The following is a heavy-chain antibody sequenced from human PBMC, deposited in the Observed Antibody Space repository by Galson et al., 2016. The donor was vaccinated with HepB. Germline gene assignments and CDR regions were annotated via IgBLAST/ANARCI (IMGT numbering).Heavy chain of an antibody. CDR1: GDSISRSTYY. CDR3: ASVQRDLVVVPAAMVFDP. V-gene: IGHV4-39*01. Sequence: ETLSLTCTVSGDSISRSTYYWGWVRQPPGKVLEWIGSIYYSGRTYYNPSLKSRVTISVDTSKKQFSLKVSSVTAGDTAVYDCASVQRDLVVVPAAMVFDPWGHGTLVTVSS. D-gene: IGHD2-2*01. J-gene: IGHJ5*02. CDR2: IYYSGRT.